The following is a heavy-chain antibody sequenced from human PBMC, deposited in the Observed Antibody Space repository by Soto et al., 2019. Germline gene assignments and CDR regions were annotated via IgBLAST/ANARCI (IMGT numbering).Heavy chain of an antibody. Sequence: GGSLRLSCAASGFTFSSYSMNWVRQAPGKGLEWVSSISSSSSYIYYADSVKGRFTISRDNAKNSLYLQMNSLRAEDTAVYYCARDIRGGITGTPFYFAYWGQGTLVTVSS. J-gene: IGHJ4*02. D-gene: IGHD1-7*01. CDR3: ARDIRGGITGTPFYFAY. CDR1: GFTFSSYS. CDR2: ISSSSSYI. V-gene: IGHV3-21*01.